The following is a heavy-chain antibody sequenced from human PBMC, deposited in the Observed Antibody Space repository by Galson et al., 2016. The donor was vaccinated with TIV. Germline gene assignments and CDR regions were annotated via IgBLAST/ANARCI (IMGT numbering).Heavy chain of an antibody. CDR1: GFTFSSDW. V-gene: IGHV3-74*01. Sequence: SLRLSCAASGFTFSSDWMHWVRQAPGKGLVWVSRINSDGSRTSYADSVKGRFTISRDNAKNTLYLQMNSLRVEDTAVYYCSRVKYDSSGFYFNWFDPWSQGTLVTVSS. CDR3: SRVKYDSSGFYFNWFDP. J-gene: IGHJ5*02. CDR2: INSDGSRT. D-gene: IGHD3-22*01.